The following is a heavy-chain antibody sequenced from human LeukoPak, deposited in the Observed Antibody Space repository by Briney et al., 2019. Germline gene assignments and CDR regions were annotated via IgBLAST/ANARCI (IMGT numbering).Heavy chain of an antibody. V-gene: IGHV4-39*07. CDR3: ARFGSRIQTGASFGFDS. CDR2: IFYGGST. CDR1: GDSIYNSDHY. D-gene: IGHD3-10*01. Sequence: KPSETLSLTCTVSGDSIYNSDHYWGWIRQPPGKGLEWIGSIFYGGSTYYKPSLESRVTVSIATSKSQFSLNLRSVTAADTAVYYCARFGSRIQTGASFGFDSWGQGILVLVSS. J-gene: IGHJ4*02.